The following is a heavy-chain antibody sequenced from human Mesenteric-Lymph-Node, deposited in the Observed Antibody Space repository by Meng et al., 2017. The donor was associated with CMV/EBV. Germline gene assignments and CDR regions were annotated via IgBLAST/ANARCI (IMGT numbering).Heavy chain of an antibody. J-gene: IGHJ4*02. V-gene: IGHV1-2*06. CDR3: ATERRRGSGSYYNEVDY. CDR1: YTFTDYY. CDR2: INPNRGGT. Sequence: YTFTDYYMHWVRQAPGQGLEWMGRINPNRGGTNYAQKFQGRVTMTRDTSISTAYMELSRLRSDDTAVYYCATERRRGSGSYYNEVDYWGQGTLVTVSS. D-gene: IGHD3-10*01.